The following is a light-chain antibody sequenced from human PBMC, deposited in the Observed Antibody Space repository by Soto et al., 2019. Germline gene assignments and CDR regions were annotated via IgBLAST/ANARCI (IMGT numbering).Light chain of an antibody. J-gene: IGKJ1*01. V-gene: IGKV3-20*01. CDR1: QSVTSNY. Sequence: EIVLTQSPGTLSLSPGERAALSCKASQSVTSNYLAWYQQRPGQAPRLLIYAANRRATGSPDRLTGSGSGTDFNLTISSLEPEDSALYYCQQYAGAPWTFGQGTRVEIK. CDR3: QQYAGAPWT. CDR2: AAN.